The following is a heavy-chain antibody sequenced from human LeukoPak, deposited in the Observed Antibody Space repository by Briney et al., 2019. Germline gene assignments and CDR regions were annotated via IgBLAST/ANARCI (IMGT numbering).Heavy chain of an antibody. V-gene: IGHV1-69*05. CDR1: GGTFSSYA. D-gene: IGHD2-2*01. J-gene: IGHJ4*02. CDR3: ASRAKPYCSSTSCYPARLDFDY. Sequence: SVKVSCKASGGTFSSYATSWVRQAPGQGLEWMGGIIPIFGTANYAQKFQGRVTITTDESTSTAYMELSSLRSEDTAVYYCASRAKPYCSSTSCYPARLDFDYWGQGTLVTVSS. CDR2: IIPIFGTA.